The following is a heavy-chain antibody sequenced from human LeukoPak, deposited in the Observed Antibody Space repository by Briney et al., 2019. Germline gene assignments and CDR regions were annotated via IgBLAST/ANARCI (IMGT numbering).Heavy chain of an antibody. V-gene: IGHV4-61*01. CDR2: IYYSGST. J-gene: IGHJ3*02. Sequence: PSETLSLTCTVSGASVSSGSYYWSWIRQPPGRGLECIGYIYYSGSTNYNPFLKSRVTISADTSKNQFSLKLSSVTAADTALYYCARYCSSTSCSDNAFDIWGQGTMVTVSS. CDR1: GASVSSGSYY. CDR3: ARYCSSTSCSDNAFDI. D-gene: IGHD2-2*01.